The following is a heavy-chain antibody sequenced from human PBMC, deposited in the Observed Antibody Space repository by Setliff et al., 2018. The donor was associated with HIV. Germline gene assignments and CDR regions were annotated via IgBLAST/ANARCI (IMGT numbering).Heavy chain of an antibody. CDR3: ARAAMFRGVVGWSLYYFDY. J-gene: IGHJ4*02. D-gene: IGHD3-10*01. V-gene: IGHV4-59*01. Sequence: PSETLSLTCTVSGGSIGSNSLNWIRQPPGKGLEWIGYIYYTGSTNSNSSFRSRVTISRDTSKNQFSLKLRSVTAADTAEYYCARAAMFRGVVGWSLYYFDYWGQGALVTVSS. CDR2: IYYTGST. CDR1: GGSIGSNS.